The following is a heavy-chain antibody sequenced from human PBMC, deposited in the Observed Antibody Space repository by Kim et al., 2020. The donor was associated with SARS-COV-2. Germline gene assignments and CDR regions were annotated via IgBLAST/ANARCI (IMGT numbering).Heavy chain of an antibody. CDR3: ARQGPYGSGYWYFDL. V-gene: IGHV4-39*01. D-gene: IGHD3-10*01. CDR2: IYYSGST. CDR1: GGSISSSSYY. Sequence: SETLSLTCTVSGGSISSSSYYWGWIRQPPGKGLEWIGSIYYSGSTYYNPSLKSRVTISVDTSKNQFSLKLSSVTAADTAVYYCARQGPYGSGYWYFDLWGRGTLVTVSS. J-gene: IGHJ2*01.